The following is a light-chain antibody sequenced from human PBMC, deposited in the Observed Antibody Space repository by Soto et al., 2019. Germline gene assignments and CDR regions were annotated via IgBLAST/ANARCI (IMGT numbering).Light chain of an antibody. CDR3: QQRSNWPPEVT. J-gene: IGKJ5*01. Sequence: EIVLTQSPGTLSLSPGERATLSCRASHSVSSTYLGWYQQKPGQAPRLLIYDASNRATGIPARFSGSGSGTDFTLTISSLEPEDFAVYYCQQRSNWPPEVTFGQGTRLEIK. CDR2: DAS. V-gene: IGKV3-11*01. CDR1: HSVSSTY.